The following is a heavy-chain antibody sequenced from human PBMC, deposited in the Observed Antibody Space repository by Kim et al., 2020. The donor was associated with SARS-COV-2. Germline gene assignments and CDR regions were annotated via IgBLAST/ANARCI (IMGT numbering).Heavy chain of an antibody. J-gene: IGHJ6*01. Sequence: SETLSLTCTVSGGSISSYYWSWIRQPPGKGLEWIGYIYYSGSTNYNPSLKSRVTISVDTSKNQFSLKLSSVTAADTAVYYCARDRTGSGSYYYYYGMDV. CDR3: ARDRTGSGSYYYYYGMDV. CDR1: GGSISSYY. D-gene: IGHD1-26*01. V-gene: IGHV4-59*01. CDR2: IYYSGST.